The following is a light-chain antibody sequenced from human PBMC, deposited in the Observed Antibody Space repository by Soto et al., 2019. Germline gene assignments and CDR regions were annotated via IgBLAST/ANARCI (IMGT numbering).Light chain of an antibody. CDR1: SSNIGANI. CDR2: SDD. CDR3: AAWDDSLNGFV. J-gene: IGLJ7*01. Sequence: QSVLTQPPSSSGTPGQTVTISCSGTSSNIGANIVTWYQQLPGAAPKLLIYSDDQRPSGVPDRVSGSKSGTSASLAIRGLQSEDEADYYCAAWDDSLNGFVFGSGTQLTVL. V-gene: IGLV1-44*01.